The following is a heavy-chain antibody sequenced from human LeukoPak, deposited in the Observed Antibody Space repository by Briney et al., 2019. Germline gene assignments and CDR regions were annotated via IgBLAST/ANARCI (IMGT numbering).Heavy chain of an antibody. CDR1: GFTFSSYW. J-gene: IGHJ4*02. D-gene: IGHD1-26*01. V-gene: IGHV3-74*01. Sequence: GGSLRLSCAASGFTFSSYWMHWVRQAPGKGLVWVSRITSDGSSPSYADSVKGRFTVSRDNAKNSLYLQMNSLRDEDTAVYYCARNPAGIGDYLGQGTLVTVSS. CDR2: ITSDGSSP. CDR3: ARNPAGIGDY.